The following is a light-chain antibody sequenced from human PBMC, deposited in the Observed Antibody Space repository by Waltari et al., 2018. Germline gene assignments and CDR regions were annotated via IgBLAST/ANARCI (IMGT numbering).Light chain of an antibody. V-gene: IGLV1-44*01. J-gene: IGLJ3*02. Sequence: QSVLTQPPSAPGTPGQRVTIHCSGRSSNIGRNTVNWNQQLPGTAPKRLIYSNNQRPAGVPDRFSGSKSGTSASLAISGLQSEDEADYYCAAWDDSLNGRNWVFGGGTKLTVL. CDR3: AAWDDSLNGRNWV. CDR1: SSNIGRNT. CDR2: SNN.